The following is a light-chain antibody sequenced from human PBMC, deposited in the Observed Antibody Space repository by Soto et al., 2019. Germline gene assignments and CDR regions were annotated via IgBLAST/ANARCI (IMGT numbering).Light chain of an antibody. J-gene: IGKJ5*01. CDR3: QQRHMWPIT. CDR2: DAY. Sequence: VLTQSPFTLSLSPGESATLSCRASQSFRGLLAWYQQKPGQAPRLLIYDAYNRATGIPPRFSGSGSGTDFTLTISSLEPEDSAVYYCQQRHMWPITFGQGARLEIK. CDR1: QSFRGL. V-gene: IGKV3-11*01.